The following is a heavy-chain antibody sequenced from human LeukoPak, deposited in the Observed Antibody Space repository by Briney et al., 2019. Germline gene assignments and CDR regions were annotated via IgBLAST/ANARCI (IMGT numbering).Heavy chain of an antibody. J-gene: IGHJ4*02. CDR3: TTESGSGKPVDY. CDR2: IKSKTDGGTT. D-gene: IGHD3-10*01. Sequence: GGSLRLSCAASGFTFSSAWMSWVRQAPGKGLEWGGRIKSKTDGGTTDYAAPVKGRFTISRDDSKNTLYLQMNSLKTEDTAVYYCTTESGSGKPVDYWGQGTLVTVSS. V-gene: IGHV3-15*01. CDR1: GFTFSSAW.